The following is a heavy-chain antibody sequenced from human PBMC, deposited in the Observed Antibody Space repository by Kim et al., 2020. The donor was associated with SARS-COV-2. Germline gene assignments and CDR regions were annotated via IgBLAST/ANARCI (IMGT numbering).Heavy chain of an antibody. J-gene: IGHJ4*02. Sequence: YEQSLKGRITINPDTSKNQFSLQLNSVTPEDTAVYYCARDRQRAGTGVDYWGQGTLVTVSS. D-gene: IGHD6-19*01. V-gene: IGHV6-1*01. CDR3: ARDRQRAGTGVDY.